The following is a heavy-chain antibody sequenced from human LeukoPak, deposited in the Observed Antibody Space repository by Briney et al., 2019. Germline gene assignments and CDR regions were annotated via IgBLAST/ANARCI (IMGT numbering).Heavy chain of an antibody. J-gene: IGHJ4*02. CDR3: AKDRIAAAVNTFDY. Sequence: GGSLRLSCAASGFTFSSYGMHWVRQAPGKGLEWVAVISYDGGNKYYADSVKGRFTISRDNSKNTLYLQMNSLRAEDTAVYYCAKDRIAAAVNTFDYWGQGTLVTVSS. CDR2: ISYDGGNK. D-gene: IGHD6-13*01. CDR1: GFTFSSYG. V-gene: IGHV3-30*18.